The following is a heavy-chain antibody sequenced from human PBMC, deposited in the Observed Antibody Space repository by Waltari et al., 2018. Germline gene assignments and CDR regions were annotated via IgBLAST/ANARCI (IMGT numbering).Heavy chain of an antibody. Sequence: QVQLVQSGAEVKKPGASVKVSCKASGYTFTSYGISWVRQAPGQGLEWMGWISPYNGNTNYAKKLQGRVTMTTDTSTSTAYMELRSLRSDDTAVYYCASVLRFLEWLLIDYWGQGTLVTVSS. J-gene: IGHJ4*02. V-gene: IGHV1-18*01. CDR1: GYTFTSYG. D-gene: IGHD3-3*01. CDR2: ISPYNGNT. CDR3: ASVLRFLEWLLIDY.